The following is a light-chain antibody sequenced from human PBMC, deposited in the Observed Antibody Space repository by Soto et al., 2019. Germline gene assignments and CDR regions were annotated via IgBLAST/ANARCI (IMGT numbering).Light chain of an antibody. CDR2: WAS. J-gene: IGKJ4*01. V-gene: IGKV4-1*01. CDR3: QQYYSIPLT. Sequence: DIVMTQSPDSLAVSLGERAIVNCKSSQTVLHSSNNQNYLAWYQQKPGQPPKLLIYWASARESGVPDRFSGSGSGTDFTLTINSLQAEDVAVYYCQQYYSIPLTFGGGTKVEIK. CDR1: QTVLHSSNNQNY.